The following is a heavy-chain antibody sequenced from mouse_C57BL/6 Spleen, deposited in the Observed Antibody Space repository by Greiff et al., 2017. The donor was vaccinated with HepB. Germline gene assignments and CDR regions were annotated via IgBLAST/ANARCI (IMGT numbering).Heavy chain of an antibody. CDR2: IYPRSGNT. CDR3: AREGSYEAVDY. CDR1: GYTFTSYG. Sequence: VQLQQSGAELARPGASVKLSCKASGYTFTSYGISWVKQRTGQGLEWIGEIYPRSGNTYYNEKFKGKATLTADKSSSTAYMELRSLTSEASAVYVCAREGSYEAVDYWGQGTTLTVSS. V-gene: IGHV1-81*01. J-gene: IGHJ2*01. D-gene: IGHD2-12*01.